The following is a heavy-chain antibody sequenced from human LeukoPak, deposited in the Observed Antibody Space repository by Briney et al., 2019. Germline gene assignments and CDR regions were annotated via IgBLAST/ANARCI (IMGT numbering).Heavy chain of an antibody. CDR2: ISAYNGNT. J-gene: IGHJ6*04. D-gene: IGHD4-23*01. CDR1: GYTFTSYG. Sequence: ASVKVSCKASGYTFTSYGISWVRQAPGQGLEWMGWISAYNGNTNYAQQLQGRVTMTTDTSTSTAYMELRSLRSDDTAVYYCASPVAPSYYIGMDVWGKGATGTVSS. CDR3: ASPVAPSYYIGMDV. V-gene: IGHV1-18*01.